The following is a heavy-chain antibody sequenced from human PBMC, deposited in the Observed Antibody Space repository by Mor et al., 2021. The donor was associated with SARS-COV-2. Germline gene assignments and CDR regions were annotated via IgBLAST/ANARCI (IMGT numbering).Heavy chain of an antibody. CDR3: ARLGRNRWYFDL. CDR2: SGST. J-gene: IGHJ2*01. V-gene: IGHV4-39*01. Sequence: SGSTYYNPSLKSRVTISVDTSKNQFSLKLSSVTAADTAVYYCARLGRNRWYFDLWGRGTLVTVSS. D-gene: IGHD1-1*01.